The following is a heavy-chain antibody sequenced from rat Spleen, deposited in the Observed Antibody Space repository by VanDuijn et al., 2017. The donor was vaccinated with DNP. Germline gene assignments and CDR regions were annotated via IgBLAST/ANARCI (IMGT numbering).Heavy chain of an antibody. J-gene: IGHJ2*01. CDR3: IRWNSGHFDY. Sequence: EVQLVESGGGLVQPGRSLKLSCAASGFSFSNYYMAWVRQAPTKGLEWVASISYYGANINYGDSVKGRFTISRDNAKSTLYLQMNSLRSEDMATYYCIRWNSGHFDYWGQGVMVTVSS. D-gene: IGHD4-3*01. CDR1: GFSFSNYY. CDR2: ISYYGANI. V-gene: IGHV5-22*01.